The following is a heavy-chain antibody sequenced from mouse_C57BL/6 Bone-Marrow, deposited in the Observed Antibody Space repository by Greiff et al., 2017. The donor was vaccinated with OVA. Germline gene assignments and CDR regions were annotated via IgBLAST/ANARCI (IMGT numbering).Heavy chain of an antibody. Sequence: QVHVKQPGTELVKPGASVKLSCKASGYTFTSYWMHWVKQRPGQGLEWIGNINPSNGGTNYNEKFKSKATLTVDKSSSTAYMQLSSLTSEDSAVYYCARSRDYYGSSYFDYWGQGTTLTVSS. CDR3: ARSRDYYGSSYFDY. V-gene: IGHV1-53*01. J-gene: IGHJ2*01. CDR1: GYTFTSYW. D-gene: IGHD1-1*01. CDR2: INPSNGGT.